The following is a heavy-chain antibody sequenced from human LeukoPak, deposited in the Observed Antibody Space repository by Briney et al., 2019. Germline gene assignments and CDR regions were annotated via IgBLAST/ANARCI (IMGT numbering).Heavy chain of an antibody. CDR1: GYTFTSYY. Sequence: AGESLKISCKASGYTFTSYYMHWVRQAPGQGLEWMGIINPSGSSTGYAQKFQGRVAMTRDTSTSTVYMELSSMISEDTAVYYCAGEYGGNSGFDYWGQGTLVTVSS. D-gene: IGHD4-23*01. J-gene: IGHJ4*02. CDR2: INPSGSST. CDR3: AGEYGGNSGFDY. V-gene: IGHV1-46*01.